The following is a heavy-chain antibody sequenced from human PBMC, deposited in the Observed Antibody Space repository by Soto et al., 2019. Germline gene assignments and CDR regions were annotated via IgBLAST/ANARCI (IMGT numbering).Heavy chain of an antibody. CDR2: VGGNGDAK. V-gene: IGHV3-23*01. J-gene: IGHJ5*01. D-gene: IGHD3-22*01. Sequence: EVQLLESGGDLVQPGGSLRLSCAASGFTFSSYTMTWVRRAPGKGLEWVSDVGGNGDAKLYADSVKGRFTISRDNSKNTLYLQLERLRAEDTAISYCAKTGRPGDYYRGFDSWGQGTLVTVSS. CDR3: AKTGRPGDYYRGFDS. CDR1: GFTFSSYT.